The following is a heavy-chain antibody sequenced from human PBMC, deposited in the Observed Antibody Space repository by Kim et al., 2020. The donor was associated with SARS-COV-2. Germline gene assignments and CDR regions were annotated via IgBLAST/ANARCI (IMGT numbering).Heavy chain of an antibody. CDR3: ARTHYGDDV. J-gene: IGHJ4*02. V-gene: IGHV3-7*01. CDR2: GTDN. Sequence: GTDNYYVDSVQGRLTITGDNAKNSLFLDVNSLRVEDTAVYYCARTHYGDDVWGQGTLVIVSS. D-gene: IGHD4-17*01.